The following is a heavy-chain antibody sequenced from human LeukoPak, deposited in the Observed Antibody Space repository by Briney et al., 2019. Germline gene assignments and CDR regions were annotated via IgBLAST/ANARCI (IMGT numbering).Heavy chain of an antibody. Sequence: GASVKVSCKASGYTFTSYDINWVRQATGRGLEWMGWMNPNSGNTGYAQKFQGRVTMTRNTSISTAYMELSSLRSEDTAVYYCARAGNLYSSSSVFFYWGQGTLVTVSS. D-gene: IGHD6-6*01. CDR1: GYTFTSYD. V-gene: IGHV1-8*01. CDR3: ARAGNLYSSSSVFFY. CDR2: MNPNSGNT. J-gene: IGHJ4*02.